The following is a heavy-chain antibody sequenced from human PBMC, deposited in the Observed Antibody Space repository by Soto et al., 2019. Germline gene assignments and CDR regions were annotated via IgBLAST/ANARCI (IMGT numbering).Heavy chain of an antibody. V-gene: IGHV4-39*01. D-gene: IGHD2-15*01. CDR1: GGSISSSSYY. CDR2: IYYTGST. Sequence: QLQLQVSGPGLVKPSETLSLTCPVSGGSISSSSYYWGWIRQPPGKGLEWIGTIYYTGSTYYNPSLESRVPISVDASKNQFSLRLRSVTAADTAVYYCARHGCSGGSCYSGVATNWFDPWGQGTLVTVSS. CDR3: ARHGCSGGSCYSGVATNWFDP. J-gene: IGHJ5*02.